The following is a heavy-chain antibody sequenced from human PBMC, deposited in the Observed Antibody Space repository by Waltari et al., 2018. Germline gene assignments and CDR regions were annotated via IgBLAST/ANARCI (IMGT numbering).Heavy chain of an antibody. J-gene: IGHJ6*02. CDR3: VRDFCDRTKCHGMYV. D-gene: IGHD3-22*01. V-gene: IGHV3-30*04. CDR2: ISYNERNI. CDR1: EFTFSSYA. Sequence: QVQLVESGGGVVQPGRSLRLSCAASEFTFSSYAMHWVRQAPGKGLGWVAVISYNERNIYYVDSVKGRFTISRDNSKKTLYLQMNSLRPEDTAMYYCVRDFCDRTKCHGMYVWGQGTTVTVSS.